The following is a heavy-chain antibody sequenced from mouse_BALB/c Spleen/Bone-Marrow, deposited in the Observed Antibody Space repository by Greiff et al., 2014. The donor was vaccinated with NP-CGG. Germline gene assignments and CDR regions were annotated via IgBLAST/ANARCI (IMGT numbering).Heavy chain of an antibody. CDR1: GYTFTSYT. CDR3: ASYFAY. D-gene: IGHD1-1*01. J-gene: IGHJ3*01. CDR2: INPSSGYT. Sequence: QVQLQQSAAELARPGASVKMSCKASGYTFTSYTMHWVKQRPGQGLEWIGYINPSSGYTEYNQKFKDKTTLTADKSSSTAYMQLSSLSSEDSAVYYGASYFAYWGQGTLVTVSA. V-gene: IGHV1-4*02.